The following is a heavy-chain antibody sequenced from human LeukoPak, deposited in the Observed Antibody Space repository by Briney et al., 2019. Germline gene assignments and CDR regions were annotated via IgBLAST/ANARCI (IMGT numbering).Heavy chain of an antibody. J-gene: IGHJ4*02. V-gene: IGHV4-39*01. Sequence: PSETLSLTCTVSGGSISSSSYYRGWIRQPPGKGLEWIGSIYYSGSTYYNPSLRSRVTISVDTSKNQFSLKLSSVTAADTAVYYCARPLYDSSGYFDYWGQGTLVTISS. D-gene: IGHD3-22*01. CDR2: IYYSGST. CDR3: ARPLYDSSGYFDY. CDR1: GGSISSSSYY.